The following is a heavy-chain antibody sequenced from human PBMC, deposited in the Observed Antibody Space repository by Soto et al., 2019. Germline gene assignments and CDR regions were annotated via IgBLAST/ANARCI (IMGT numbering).Heavy chain of an antibody. CDR2: IYYSGST. Sequence: QVQLQESGPGLVKPSQTLSLTCTVSGGSISSGDYYWSWIRQPPGKGLEWIGYIYYSGSTYYNPSLKSRVTISVETSKNQFSLKLSSVTAADTAVYYCARDNYDILTGYSPGVGGWGQGTLVTVSS. D-gene: IGHD3-9*01. CDR1: GGSISSGDYY. CDR3: ARDNYDILTGYSPGVGG. J-gene: IGHJ4*02. V-gene: IGHV4-30-4*01.